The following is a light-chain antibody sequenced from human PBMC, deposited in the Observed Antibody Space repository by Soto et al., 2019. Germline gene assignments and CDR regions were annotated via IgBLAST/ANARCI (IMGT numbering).Light chain of an antibody. CDR2: GAS. J-gene: IGKJ2*01. CDR3: QHYGSSPLYT. Sequence: EIVLTQSPGTLSLSPGERATLSCRASQRVSSSYLAWYQQKPGQAPRLLIYGASSRATGIPDRFSGSGSGTDFTLTISRLEPEDFAVYYCQHYGSSPLYTFGPGTKLAI. CDR1: QRVSSSY. V-gene: IGKV3-20*01.